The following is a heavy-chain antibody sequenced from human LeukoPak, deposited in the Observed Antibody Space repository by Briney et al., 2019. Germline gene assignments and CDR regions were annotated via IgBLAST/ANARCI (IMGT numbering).Heavy chain of an antibody. D-gene: IGHD1-1*01. V-gene: IGHV3-21*01. CDR1: GFTFRSYA. Sequence: GGSLRLSCTASGFTFRSYAMSWVRQAPGKGLEWVSAISGGSTYSADSVKGRFTISRDNAMNSLYLQMSSLTVDDTAVYYCAREVERLGSWGQGTLVTVSS. J-gene: IGHJ5*01. CDR3: AREVERLGS. CDR2: ISGGST.